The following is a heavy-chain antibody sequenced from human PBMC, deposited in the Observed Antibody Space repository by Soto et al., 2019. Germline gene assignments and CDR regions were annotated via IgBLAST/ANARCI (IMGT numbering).Heavy chain of an antibody. Sequence: LSLTCSVSGGSVSNKTYYWSWIRQPPVKRLEWIGYVYYSGTTNYNPSLKSRVTISVDLSKNQFSLRLSSVTTADTALYYCARTTAVPNTLRSRYFFDYWGQGTLVTVSS. CDR2: VYYSGTT. CDR3: ARTTAVPNTLRSRYFFDY. D-gene: IGHD4-17*01. J-gene: IGHJ4*02. CDR1: GGSVSNKTYY. V-gene: IGHV4-61*01.